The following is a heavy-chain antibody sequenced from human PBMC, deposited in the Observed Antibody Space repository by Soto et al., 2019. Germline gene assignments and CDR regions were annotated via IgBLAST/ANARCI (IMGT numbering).Heavy chain of an antibody. CDR1: GYTFTGYY. Sequence: ASVKVSCKASGYTFTGYYMHWVRQAPGQGLEWMGWINPNSGGTNYAQKFQGRVTMTRDTSISTAYMELSRLRSGDTAVYYCARGGVRTYYDFWSGQPTEGGMDVWGQGTTVTVSS. CDR3: ARGGVRTYYDFWSGQPTEGGMDV. V-gene: IGHV1-2*02. J-gene: IGHJ6*02. CDR2: INPNSGGT. D-gene: IGHD3-3*01.